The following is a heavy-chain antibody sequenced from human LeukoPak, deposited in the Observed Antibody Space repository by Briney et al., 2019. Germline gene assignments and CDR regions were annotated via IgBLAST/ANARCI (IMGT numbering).Heavy chain of an antibody. CDR3: ARDAYAVADY. CDR1: GFTFNNYA. CDR2: ITGGGDGT. J-gene: IGHJ4*02. Sequence: PGGSLRLSCATSGFTFNNYAMTWVRQAPGKGLEWVPHITGGGDGTYYADSVKGRFTISRDNSKNTLYLQMNSLRAEDTAVYYCARDAYAVADYWGQGILVTVSS. D-gene: IGHD4-17*01. V-gene: IGHV3-23*01.